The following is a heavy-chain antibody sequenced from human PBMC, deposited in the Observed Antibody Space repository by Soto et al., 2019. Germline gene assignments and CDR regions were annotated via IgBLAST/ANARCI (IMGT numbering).Heavy chain of an antibody. Sequence: PGESLKISCQGSGYSFASYWIGWVRQMPGKGLEWMGIIHPGDSDAKYSPSFQGQVTISIDKSISTAYLQWSSLKASDSAMYYCARQWDYYERSGHYGDYWGQGTLVTVAS. CDR1: GYSFASYW. CDR3: ARQWDYYERSGHYGDY. J-gene: IGHJ4*02. CDR2: IHPGDSDA. D-gene: IGHD3-22*01. V-gene: IGHV5-51*01.